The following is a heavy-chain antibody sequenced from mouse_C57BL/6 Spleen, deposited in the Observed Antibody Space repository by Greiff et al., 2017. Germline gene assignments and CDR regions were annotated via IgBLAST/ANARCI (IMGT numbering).Heavy chain of an antibody. J-gene: IGHJ2*01. CDR1: GYTFTSYW. CDR2: IHPNSGST. Sequence: QVQLQQPGAELVKPGASVKLSCKASGYTFTSYWMHWVKQRPGQGLEWIGMIHPNSGSTNYNEKFKSKATLTADKSSSTAYMQLSSLTSEDSAVYYCARADYYGSSLRGYFDCWGQGTTLTVSS. CDR3: ARADYYGSSLRGYFDC. V-gene: IGHV1-64*01. D-gene: IGHD1-1*01.